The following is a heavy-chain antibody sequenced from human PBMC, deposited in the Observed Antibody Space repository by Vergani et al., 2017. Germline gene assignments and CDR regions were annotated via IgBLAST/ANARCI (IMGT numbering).Heavy chain of an antibody. CDR1: GGTFSSYT. D-gene: IGHD3-22*01. CDR3: ARDHGGHYYDSSCYHL. J-gene: IGHJ4*02. CDR2: IIPILGIA. Sequence: QVQLVQSGAEVKKPGSSVKVSCKASGGTFSSYTISWVRQAPGQGLEWMGRIIPILGIANYAQKFQGRVTITADKSTSTAYMELSSLRSEDTAVYYCARDHGGHYYDSSCYHLWGQGTLVTVSS. V-gene: IGHV1-69*08.